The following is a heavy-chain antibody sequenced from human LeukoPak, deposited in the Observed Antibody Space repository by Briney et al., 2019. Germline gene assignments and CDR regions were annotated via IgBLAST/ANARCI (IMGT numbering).Heavy chain of an antibody. D-gene: IGHD3-22*01. V-gene: IGHV1-69*04. CDR1: GGTFSSYA. CDR2: IIPILGIA. J-gene: IGHJ5*02. Sequence: ASVKVSCKASGGTFSSYAISWVRQAPGQGLEWMGRIIPILGIANYAQKFQSRVTITADKSTSTAYMELSSLRSEGTAVYYCARDPGPIRYYEPPLYNWFDPWGQGTLVTVSS. CDR3: ARDPGPIRYYEPPLYNWFDP.